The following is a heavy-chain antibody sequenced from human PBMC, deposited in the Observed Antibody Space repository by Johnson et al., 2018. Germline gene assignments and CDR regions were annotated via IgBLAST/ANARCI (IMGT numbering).Heavy chain of an antibody. CDR1: GGFISSYY. J-gene: IGHJ6*03. Sequence: QVQLQESGPGLVKPSETLSLTCSVAGGFISSYYWSWIRQPPGKGLEWIGYIYYNGSTNYNPSLKSRVTISVDTSTNQFSLKLSSMTAADTAVYYRPGVVGGSWEGRGGLFSEDYHYYSYYMDVGGKGTTVTVSS. CDR2: IYYNGST. D-gene: IGHD6-13*01. V-gene: IGHV4-59*01. CDR3: PGVVGGSWEGRGGLFSEDYHYYSYYMDV.